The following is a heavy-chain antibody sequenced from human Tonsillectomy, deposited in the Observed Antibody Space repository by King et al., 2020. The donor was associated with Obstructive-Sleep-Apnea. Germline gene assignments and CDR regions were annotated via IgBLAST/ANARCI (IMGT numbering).Heavy chain of an antibody. CDR1: GYTSTSYW. V-gene: IGHV5-51*01. CDR2: IYPGDSET. Sequence: VQLVQSGAEVKKTGESLKIFCKVSGYTSTSYWIAWVRQMPGKGLEWMGIIYPGDSETRYSPSFQGQVIISADKSITTAYLQWTSLKASDTAMYYCARVNMATGHYFDYWGQGTLVTVPS. CDR3: ARVNMATGHYFDY. D-gene: IGHD5-12*01. J-gene: IGHJ4*02.